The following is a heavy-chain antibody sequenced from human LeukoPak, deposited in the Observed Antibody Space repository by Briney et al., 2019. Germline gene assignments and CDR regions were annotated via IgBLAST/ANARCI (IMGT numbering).Heavy chain of an antibody. Sequence: ALVKVSCKASGYTFTSYGISWVRQAPGQGLEWMGWISAYNGNTNYAQELQGRVTMTTDTSTSTAYMELRSLRSDDTAVYYCARDRAMIVVVANFDYWGQGTLVTVSS. J-gene: IGHJ4*02. D-gene: IGHD3-22*01. CDR2: ISAYNGNT. V-gene: IGHV1-18*01. CDR3: ARDRAMIVVVANFDY. CDR1: GYTFTSYG.